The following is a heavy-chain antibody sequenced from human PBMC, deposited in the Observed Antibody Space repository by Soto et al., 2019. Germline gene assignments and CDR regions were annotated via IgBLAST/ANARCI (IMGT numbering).Heavy chain of an antibody. J-gene: IGHJ5*02. CDR1: GGSISSSSYY. CDR2: IYYSGST. V-gene: IGHV4-39*01. CDR3: ARHCSSTSCYNGEHQGWFDP. Sequence: PSETLSLACTVSGGSISSSSYYWGWIRQPPGKGLEWIGSIYYSGSTYYNPSLKSRVTISVDTSKNQFSLKLSSVTAADTAVYYCARHCSSTSCYNGEHQGWFDPWGQGTLVTVSS. D-gene: IGHD2-2*02.